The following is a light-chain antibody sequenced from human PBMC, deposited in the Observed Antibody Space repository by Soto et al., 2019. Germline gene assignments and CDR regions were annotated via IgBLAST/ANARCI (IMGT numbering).Light chain of an antibody. CDR1: QSISGW. CDR3: QQYNNYYQA. Sequence: DIQMTQSPPTLSASVGDRVSLTCRASQSISGWLAWYQQKPGKAPKLLIYDASTLESGIASRFSGSGSGTEFTLTISSLQPEVFATYSCQQYNNYYQAVVQGTNMDIK. V-gene: IGKV1-5*01. CDR2: DAS. J-gene: IGKJ1*01.